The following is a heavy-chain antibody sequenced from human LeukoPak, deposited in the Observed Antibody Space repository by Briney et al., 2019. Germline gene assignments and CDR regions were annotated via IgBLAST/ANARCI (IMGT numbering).Heavy chain of an antibody. J-gene: IGHJ4*02. D-gene: IGHD1-26*01. Sequence: GGSLRLSCAASGFTFSSYSMNWVRRAPGKGLEWVSYISSSSSTIYYADSVKGQFTISRDNAKNSLYLQMNSLRAEDTAVYYCARERGSGSYPKYYFDYWGQGTLVTVSS. V-gene: IGHV3-48*01. CDR1: GFTFSSYS. CDR3: ARERGSGSYPKYYFDY. CDR2: ISSSSSTI.